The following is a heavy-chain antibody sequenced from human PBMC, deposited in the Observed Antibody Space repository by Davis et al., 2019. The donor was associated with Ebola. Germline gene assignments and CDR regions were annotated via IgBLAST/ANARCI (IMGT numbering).Heavy chain of an antibody. V-gene: IGHV3-33*08. CDR1: GFTFSSYA. CDR2: IWYDGSNK. CDR3: ARGSSKYSSSSPENDY. J-gene: IGHJ4*02. Sequence: GGSLRLSCAASGFTFSSYAMSWVRQAPGKGLEWVAVIWYDGSNKYYADSVKGRFTISRDNAKNTLYLQMNSLRAEDTAVYYCARGSSKYSSSSPENDYWGQGTLVTVSS. D-gene: IGHD6-6*01.